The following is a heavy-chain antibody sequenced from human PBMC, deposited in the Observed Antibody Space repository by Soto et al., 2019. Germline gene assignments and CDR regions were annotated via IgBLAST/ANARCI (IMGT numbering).Heavy chain of an antibody. CDR2: ISWNSDSI. V-gene: IGHV3-9*01. Sequence: SMRLSCAASGFTFDDYAMHWVRQAPGKGLEWVSGISWNSDSIGYADSVKGRFTISRDNAKNSLYLQMNSLRAEDTALYYCVKDMIASSSGWLDYWSQGTCVTVSS. J-gene: IGHJ4*02. D-gene: IGHD6-19*01. CDR1: GFTFDDYA. CDR3: VKDMIASSSGWLDY.